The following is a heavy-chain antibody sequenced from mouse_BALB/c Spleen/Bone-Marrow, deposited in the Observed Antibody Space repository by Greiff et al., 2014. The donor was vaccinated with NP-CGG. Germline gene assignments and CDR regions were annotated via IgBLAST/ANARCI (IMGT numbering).Heavy chain of an antibody. Sequence: QVQLQQSGAELARPGASVKLSCKASGYTFTDYYINWVKQRTGQGLEWIGEIYPRSGNAYYNEKFKGEATLTADKSSSTAYMQLSSLTSEDSAVYFCTRSGVRTFAYWGQGTLVTVST. V-gene: IGHV1-77*01. CDR1: GYTFTDYY. D-gene: IGHD2-14*01. CDR3: TRSGVRTFAY. CDR2: IYPRSGNA. J-gene: IGHJ3*01.